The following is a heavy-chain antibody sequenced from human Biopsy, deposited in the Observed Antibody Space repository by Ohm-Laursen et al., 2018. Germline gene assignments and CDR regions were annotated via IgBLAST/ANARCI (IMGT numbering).Heavy chain of an antibody. V-gene: IGHV3-21*01. D-gene: IGHD7-27*01. Sequence: SLRLSCAALGVTLSGYKMNWVRQAPGKGLEWVSSISGSSTYIYYADSVKGRFTISRDNAKNSLSLQMNSLRADDTAVYYCAKDLRNNNWGVENWGQGTLVTVSS. CDR2: ISGSSTYI. CDR3: AKDLRNNNWGVEN. J-gene: IGHJ4*02. CDR1: GVTLSGYK.